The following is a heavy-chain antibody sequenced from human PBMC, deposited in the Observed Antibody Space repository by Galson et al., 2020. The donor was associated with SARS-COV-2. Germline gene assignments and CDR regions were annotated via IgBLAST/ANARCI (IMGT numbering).Heavy chain of an antibody. CDR3: AIMGGYDYVWGSYRYVDY. D-gene: IGHD3-16*02. CDR2: ISSSGSTI. Sequence: GESLKISCAASGFTFSSYEMNWVRQAPGKGLEWVSYISSSGSTIYYADSVKGRFTISRDNAKNSLYLQMNSLRAEDTAVYYCAIMGGYDYVWGSYRYVDYWGQGTLVTVSS. CDR1: GFTFSSYE. J-gene: IGHJ4*02. V-gene: IGHV3-48*03.